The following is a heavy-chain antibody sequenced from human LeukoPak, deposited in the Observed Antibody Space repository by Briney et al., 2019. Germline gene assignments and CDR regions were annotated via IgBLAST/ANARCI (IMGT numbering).Heavy chain of an antibody. V-gene: IGHV3-66*01. D-gene: IGHD5-24*01. CDR1: GFTFSTYW. Sequence: PGGSLRLSCAASGFTFSTYWMSWVRQAPGKGLEWVSVIYSGGSTYYADSVKGRFTISRDNSKNTLYLQMNSLRAEDTAVYYCARMGYYYGMDVWGQGTTVTVSS. CDR2: IYSGGST. CDR3: ARMGYYYGMDV. J-gene: IGHJ6*02.